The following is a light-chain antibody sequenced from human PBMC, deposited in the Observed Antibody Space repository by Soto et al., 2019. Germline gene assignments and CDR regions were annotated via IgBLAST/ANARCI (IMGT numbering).Light chain of an antibody. V-gene: IGLV2-14*01. Sequence: QSALTQPASVSGSPGQSITISCTGTSSDVGTYNYVSWYQQHPGKAPKLMIYEVSNRPSGVSNRFSGSKSGNTASLTISGLQAVDEADYSCSSYTSSATVVFGAGTTLTVL. CDR3: SSYTSSATVV. CDR1: SSDVGTYNY. J-gene: IGLJ2*01. CDR2: EVS.